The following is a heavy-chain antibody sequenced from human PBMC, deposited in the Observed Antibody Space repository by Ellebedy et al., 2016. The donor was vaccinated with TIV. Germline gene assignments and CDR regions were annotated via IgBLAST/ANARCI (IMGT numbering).Heavy chain of an antibody. CDR2: INPSGGST. D-gene: IGHD2-2*01. Sequence: ASVKVSCXASGYTFTSYYMHWVRQAPGQGLEWMGIINPSGGSTSYAQKFQGRVTMTRDTSTSTVYMELSSLRSEDTAVYYCAREEVRVPAAMIRATTVTTSGYWGQGTLVTVSS. V-gene: IGHV1-46*01. CDR1: GYTFTSYY. J-gene: IGHJ4*02. CDR3: AREEVRVPAAMIRATTVTTSGY.